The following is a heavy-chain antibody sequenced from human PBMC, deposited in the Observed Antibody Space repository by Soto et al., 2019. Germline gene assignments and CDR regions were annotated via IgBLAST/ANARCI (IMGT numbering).Heavy chain of an antibody. Sequence: PSETLSLTCAVSGGSISSSNWWSWVRQPPGKGLEWIGEIYHSGSTSYNPSLKSRGTISVDKSKNQFSLKLRSVTAADTAVYYCAREERQQPAQVDYSYSGMDVSADGTAVTGSS. J-gene: IGHJ6*04. CDR2: IYHSGST. CDR3: AREERQQPAQVDYSYSGMDV. CDR1: GGSISSSNW. V-gene: IGHV4-4*02. D-gene: IGHD1-1*01.